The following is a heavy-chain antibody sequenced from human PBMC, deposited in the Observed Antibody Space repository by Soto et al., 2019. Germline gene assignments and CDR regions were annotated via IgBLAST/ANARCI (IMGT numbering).Heavy chain of an antibody. CDR2: IYTSGGT. D-gene: IGHD1-7*01. CDR1: GGSISSYY. CDR3: ARARIVVSGTIVDF. J-gene: IGHJ4*02. V-gene: IGHV4-4*07. Sequence: SETLSLTCTVYGGSISSYYWNWIRQPAGKGLEWIGRIYTSGGTNYNPSLKSRVTMSVDTSKKQFSLKLTSVTAADTAVYYCARARIVVSGTIVDFWGLGTLVTVSS.